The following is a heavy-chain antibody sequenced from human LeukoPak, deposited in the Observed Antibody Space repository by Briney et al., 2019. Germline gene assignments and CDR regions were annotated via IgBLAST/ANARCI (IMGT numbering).Heavy chain of an antibody. D-gene: IGHD4-23*01. V-gene: IGHV3-33*08. Sequence: GGSLRLSCAASGFTFSSYAMSWVRQAPGKGLEWVAVIWYDGSNKYYADSVKGRFTISRDNPKNTLYVQMNSLRAEDTAVYYCARGRGADYGGNSGYFDYWGQGTLVTVSS. CDR3: ARGRGADYGGNSGYFDY. CDR1: GFTFSSYA. J-gene: IGHJ4*02. CDR2: IWYDGSNK.